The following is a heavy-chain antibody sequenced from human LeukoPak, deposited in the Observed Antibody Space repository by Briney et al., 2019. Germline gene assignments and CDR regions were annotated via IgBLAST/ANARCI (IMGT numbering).Heavy chain of an antibody. D-gene: IGHD1-26*01. CDR2: IKQDGSEK. J-gene: IGHJ4*02. CDR1: GFTFSSYW. V-gene: IGHV3-7*01. CDR3: AREFVVGAPIDY. Sequence: PGGPLRLSCAASGFTFSSYWMSWVRQAPGKGLEWVANIKQDGSEKYYVDSVKGRFTISRDSAKNSLYLQMNSLRAEDTAVYYCAREFVVGAPIDYWGQGTLVTVSS.